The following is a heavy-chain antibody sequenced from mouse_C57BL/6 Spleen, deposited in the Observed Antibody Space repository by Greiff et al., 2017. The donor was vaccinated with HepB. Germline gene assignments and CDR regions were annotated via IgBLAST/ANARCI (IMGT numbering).Heavy chain of an antibody. D-gene: IGHD2-4*01. V-gene: IGHV1-77*01. Sequence: VHLVESGAELVKPGASVKISCKASGYTFTDYYINWVKQRPGQGLEWIGKIGPGSGSTYYNAKFKGKATLTAAKSSSTAHMQLSSLTSEDSAVYVGAQGDYYDYGLDYWGQGTLVTVSA. CDR1: GYTFTDYY. CDR3: AQGDYYDYGLDY. J-gene: IGHJ3*01. CDR2: IGPGSGST.